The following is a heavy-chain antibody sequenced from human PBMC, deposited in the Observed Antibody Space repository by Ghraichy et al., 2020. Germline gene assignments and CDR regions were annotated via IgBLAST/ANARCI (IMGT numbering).Heavy chain of an antibody. CDR1: GGSISSYY. CDR2: IYYSGST. J-gene: IGHJ4*02. D-gene: IGHD3-10*01. CDR3: ARQRFGEKLGYFDF. V-gene: IGHV4-59*08. Sequence: SETLSLTCTVSGGSISSYYWSWIRQPPGKGLEWIGYIYYSGSTNYNPSLKSRVTISVDTSKNQFSLKLSSVTATDTAVYYCARQRFGEKLGYFDFWGQGTLVTVSS.